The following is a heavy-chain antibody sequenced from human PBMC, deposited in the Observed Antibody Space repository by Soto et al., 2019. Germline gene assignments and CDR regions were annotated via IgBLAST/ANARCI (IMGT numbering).Heavy chain of an antibody. CDR1: GALSPTTY. Sequence: ASAEFSSLAPGALSPTTYTQCLRQGPGQGFEWMGWITPKSGGTKYPQKFQGRVTMTRDTSRSTVYTTLTRLTSDDAALYYCARHLAKGGVSAGFLYWGQATVLTVSS. D-gene: IGHD2-8*01. CDR2: ITPKSGGT. V-gene: IGHV1-2*02. CDR3: ARHLAKGGVSAGFLY. J-gene: IGHJ4*02.